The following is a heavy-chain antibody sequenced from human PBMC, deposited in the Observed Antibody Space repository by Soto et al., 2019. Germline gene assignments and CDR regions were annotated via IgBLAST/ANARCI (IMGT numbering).Heavy chain of an antibody. Sequence: PSETLSLTCTVSGGSVSSGSYYWSWIRQPPGKGLEWIGYIYYSGSTNYNPSLKSRVTISVDTSKNQFSLKLSSVTAADTAVYYCARALRGSYHMELECWFDPWGQGTLVTVSS. CDR1: GGSVSSGSYY. D-gene: IGHD1-26*01. J-gene: IGHJ5*02. V-gene: IGHV4-61*01. CDR3: ARALRGSYHMELECWFDP. CDR2: IYYSGST.